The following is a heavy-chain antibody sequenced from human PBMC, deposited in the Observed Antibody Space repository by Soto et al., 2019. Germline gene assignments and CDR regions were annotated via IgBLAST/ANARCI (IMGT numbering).Heavy chain of an antibody. D-gene: IGHD3-22*01. Sequence: PGGSLRLSCAASGFTFSSYEMNWVRQAPGKGLEWVSYISSSVSTIYYADSVKGRFTISRDNAKNSLYLQMNSLRAEDTAVYYCARDGMPYYYDSSGYYRDAFDIWGQGTMVTVSS. J-gene: IGHJ3*02. CDR2: ISSSVSTI. CDR3: ARDGMPYYYDSSGYYRDAFDI. CDR1: GFTFSSYE. V-gene: IGHV3-48*03.